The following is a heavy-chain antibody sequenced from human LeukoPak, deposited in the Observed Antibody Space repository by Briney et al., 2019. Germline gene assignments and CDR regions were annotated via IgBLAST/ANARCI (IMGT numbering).Heavy chain of an antibody. CDR2: IYWDDDK. CDR1: GFSLSTSGVG. V-gene: IGHV2-5*02. J-gene: IGHJ4*02. CDR3: AHSYYDFWSGYYREVDYFDY. Sequence: NASGPTLVKPTQTLMLTCTFSGFSLSTSGVGVGWIRQPPGKALEWLALIYWDDDKRYSPSLKSRLTITKDTSKNQVVLTMTNMDPVDTATYYCAHSYYDFWSGYYREVDYFDYWGQGTLVTVSS. D-gene: IGHD3-3*01.